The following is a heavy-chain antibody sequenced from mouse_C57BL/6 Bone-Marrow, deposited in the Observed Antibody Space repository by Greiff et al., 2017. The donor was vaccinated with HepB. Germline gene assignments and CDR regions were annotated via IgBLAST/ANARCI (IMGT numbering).Heavy chain of an antibody. CDR2: INPSTGGN. J-gene: IGHJ1*03. Sequence: EVQLQESGPELVKPGASVKISCKASGYSFTGYYMNWVKQSPEKSLEWIGEINPSTGGNTYNQKFKAKATLTVDKSSSKAYMQLKSLTSEDSAVNYCEHDGYPHWYFDVWGTGTTVTVSS. CDR3: EHDGYPHWYFDV. CDR1: GYSFTGYY. V-gene: IGHV1-42*01. D-gene: IGHD2-3*01.